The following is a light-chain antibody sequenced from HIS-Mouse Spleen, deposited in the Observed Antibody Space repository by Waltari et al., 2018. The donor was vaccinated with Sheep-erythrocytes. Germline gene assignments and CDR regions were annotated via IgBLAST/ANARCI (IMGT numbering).Light chain of an antibody. V-gene: IGLV2-11*01. Sequence: QSALTQPLSVSGSPGQSVTLSCTGTSSDVGCYNYVPWYQQHPGKAPKLMIYDVSKRPAGVPDRFSGSKSGNTASLTISGLQAEDEADYYCCSYAGSYNHVFATGTKVTVL. J-gene: IGLJ1*01. CDR3: CSYAGSYNHV. CDR2: DVS. CDR1: SSDVGCYNY.